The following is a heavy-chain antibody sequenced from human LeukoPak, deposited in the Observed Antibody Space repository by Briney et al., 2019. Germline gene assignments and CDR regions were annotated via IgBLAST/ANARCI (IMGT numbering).Heavy chain of an antibody. V-gene: IGHV3-30*18. J-gene: IGHJ6*02. CDR1: GFTFSSYG. CDR3: AKDSSSGCPTCYYYGIDV. Sequence: GGSLRLSCAASGFTFSSYGMHWVRQAPGKGMEGVAVISYDGSNKYYADSVKGRFTISRDNSTHTLYLQMHRLRAEDTAVYYCAKDSSSGCPTCYYYGIDVWGHGTTVTVSS. D-gene: IGHD6-19*01. CDR2: ISYDGSNK.